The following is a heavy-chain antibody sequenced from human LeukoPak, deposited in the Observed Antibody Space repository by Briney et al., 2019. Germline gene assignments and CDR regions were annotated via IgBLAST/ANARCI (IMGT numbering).Heavy chain of an antibody. D-gene: IGHD6-13*01. V-gene: IGHV4-59*01. Sequence: SETLSLTCTVSGGSISSYYWSWIRQPPGKGLEWIGYIYYSGSTNYNPSLKSRVTISVDTSKNQFSLRLSSVTAADTAVYYCARTTEAHSWRTRYYDYYMDVWGKGTTVTVSS. J-gene: IGHJ6*03. CDR1: GGSISSYY. CDR2: IYYSGST. CDR3: ARTTEAHSWRTRYYDYYMDV.